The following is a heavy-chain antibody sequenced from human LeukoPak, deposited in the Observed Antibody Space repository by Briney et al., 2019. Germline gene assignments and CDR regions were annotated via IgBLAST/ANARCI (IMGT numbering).Heavy chain of an antibody. CDR2: ISYDGSNK. D-gene: IGHD5-24*01. Sequence: GGSLRLSCAASGFTFSRHAMHWVRQAPGKGLEWVAVISYDGSNKYYADSVKGRFTISRDNSKNTLYLQMNSLRAEDTAVYYCAKDQRRWLQFAQDAFDIWGQGTMVTVSS. CDR1: GFTFSRHA. J-gene: IGHJ3*02. CDR3: AKDQRRWLQFAQDAFDI. V-gene: IGHV3-30*04.